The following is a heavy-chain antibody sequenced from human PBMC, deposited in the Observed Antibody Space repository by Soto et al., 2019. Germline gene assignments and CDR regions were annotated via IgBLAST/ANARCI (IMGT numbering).Heavy chain of an antibody. D-gene: IGHD3-3*01. V-gene: IGHV3-30-3*01. CDR2: ISYDGSNK. CDR1: GFTFSSYA. CDR3: ARDYYDFWSGYYTPSPGFY. J-gene: IGHJ4*02. Sequence: PGGSLRLSCAASGFTFSSYAMHWVRQAPGKGLEWVAVISYDGSNKYYADSVKGRFTISRDNSKNTLYLQMNSLRAEDTAVYYCARDYYDFWSGYYTPSPGFYWGQGTLVTVPQ.